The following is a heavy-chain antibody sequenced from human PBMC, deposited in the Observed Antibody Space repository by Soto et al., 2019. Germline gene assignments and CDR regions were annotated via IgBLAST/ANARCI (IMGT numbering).Heavy chain of an antibody. V-gene: IGHV3-48*03. CDR1: GFTFSRHE. CDR3: AGGVMYTGSYQD. CDR2: ISDSGRTI. J-gene: IGHJ4*02. D-gene: IGHD1-26*01. Sequence: EVQLVESGGGLVEPGGSLRLSCAASGFTFSRHEMAWVRLAPGKGLEWISYISDSGRTIKYADSVKGRFTISRDNAKDSLYLRMNRLRPEDTAIYYCAGGVMYTGSYQDWGQGTLVTVSS.